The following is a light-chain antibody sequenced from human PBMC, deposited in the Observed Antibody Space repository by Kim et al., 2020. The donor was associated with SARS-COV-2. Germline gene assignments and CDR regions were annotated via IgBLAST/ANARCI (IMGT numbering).Light chain of an antibody. V-gene: IGLV2-8*01. CDR3: SSFAGSNNFEI. CDR1: SSDVGGFNY. CDR2: EVT. J-gene: IGLJ1*01. Sequence: QSALTQPPSASGSPGQSVTISCTGTSSDVGGFNYVSWYQQLPGKAPKLLIYEVTQRPSGVPDRFSGSKSGNTASLTVSWLQADDEADYYCSSFAGSNNFEIFGTGTKVTVL.